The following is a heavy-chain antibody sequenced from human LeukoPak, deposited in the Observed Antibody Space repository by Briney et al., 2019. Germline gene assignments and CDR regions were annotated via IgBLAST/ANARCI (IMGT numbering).Heavy chain of an antibody. Sequence: PGGSLRLSCADSGFTFSNYAMTWVRQAPGKGLEWVSSITGSGRTTYYADSVKGRFTISRDNSKNTLFLQMNSLRAEDTALYYCSSDPNGDYVGAFDMWGPGTMVTVSS. D-gene: IGHD4-17*01. V-gene: IGHV3-23*01. CDR2: ITGSGRTT. J-gene: IGHJ3*02. CDR3: SSDPNGDYVGAFDM. CDR1: GFTFSNYA.